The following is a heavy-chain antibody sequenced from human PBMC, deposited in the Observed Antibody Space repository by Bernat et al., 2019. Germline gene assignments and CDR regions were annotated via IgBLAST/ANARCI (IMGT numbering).Heavy chain of an antibody. D-gene: IGHD6-19*01. J-gene: IGHJ3*02. CDR3: ARGAPGSGWWAGAFDI. Sequence: EVQVLESGGGLVQPGGSLRLSCAASGFTFSSYSMSWVRQAPGKGLEWVANIKQDGSEKYYVDSVKGRFTISRDNAKNSLYLQMNSLRAEDTAVYYCARGAPGSGWWAGAFDIWGQGTMVTVSS. V-gene: IGHV3-7*03. CDR1: GFTFSSYS. CDR2: IKQDGSEK.